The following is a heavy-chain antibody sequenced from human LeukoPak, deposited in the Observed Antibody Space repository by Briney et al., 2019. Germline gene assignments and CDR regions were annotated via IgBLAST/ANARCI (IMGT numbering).Heavy chain of an antibody. CDR2: ISYDGSNK. Sequence: GGSLRLSCAASGFTFSSYAMHWVRQAPGKGLEWVAVISYDGSNKYYADSVKGRFTISRDNSKNTLYLQMNSLRAEATTVYYCAKDGPRSIRRNDAFDIWGQGTMVTVSS. D-gene: IGHD5-12*01. J-gene: IGHJ3*02. CDR3: AKDGPRSIRRNDAFDI. CDR1: GFTFSSYA. V-gene: IGHV3-30-3*01.